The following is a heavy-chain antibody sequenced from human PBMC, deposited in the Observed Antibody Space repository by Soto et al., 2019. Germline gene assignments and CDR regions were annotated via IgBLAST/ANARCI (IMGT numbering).Heavy chain of an antibody. CDR2: INHSGST. Sequence: XGTLSLTCAVYGGSFSGYYWSWIRQPPGKGLEWIGEINHSGSTNYNPSLKSRVTISVGTSKNQFSLKLSSVSAADTAVYYCARGVVVVAAHFDYWGQGTLVTVSS. D-gene: IGHD2-15*01. V-gene: IGHV4-34*01. CDR3: ARGVVVVAAHFDY. CDR1: GGSFSGYY. J-gene: IGHJ4*02.